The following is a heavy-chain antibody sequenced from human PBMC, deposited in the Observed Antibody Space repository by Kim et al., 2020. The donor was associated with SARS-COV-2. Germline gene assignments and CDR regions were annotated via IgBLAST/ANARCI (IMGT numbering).Heavy chain of an antibody. CDR3: ARDTRRIAAARYYYYYYGMDV. D-gene: IGHD6-13*01. CDR2: IYYSGST. J-gene: IGHJ6*02. CDR1: GGSISSYY. Sequence: SETLSLTCTVSGGSISSYYWSWIRQPPGKGLEWIGYIYYSGSTNYNPSLKSRVTISVDTSKNQFSLKLSSVTAADTAVYYCARDTRRIAAARYYYYYYGMDVWGQGTTVTVSS. V-gene: IGHV4-59*13.